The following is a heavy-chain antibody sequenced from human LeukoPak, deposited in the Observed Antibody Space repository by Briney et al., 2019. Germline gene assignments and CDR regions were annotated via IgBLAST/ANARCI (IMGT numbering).Heavy chain of an antibody. J-gene: IGHJ4*02. CDR2: IHYSGNT. D-gene: IGHD4-17*01. V-gene: IGHV4-59*12. CDR1: GGSISSYY. CDR3: ARDQDHDYGDYYFDY. Sequence: SETLSLTCTVSGGSISSYYWSWIRQPPGQGLEWIGYIHYSGNTNYNPSLKSRVTVSVDTSKNQFSLKLSSVTAADTAVYYCARDQDHDYGDYYFDYWGQGTLVTVSS.